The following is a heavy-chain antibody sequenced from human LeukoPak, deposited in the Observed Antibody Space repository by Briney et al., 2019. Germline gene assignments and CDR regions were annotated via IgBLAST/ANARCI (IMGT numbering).Heavy chain of an antibody. CDR3: ASQIIAVAGTIDY. V-gene: IGHV4-38-2*01. CDR2: IYHSGST. D-gene: IGHD6-19*01. Sequence: PSETLSLTCAVSGYSISSGYYWGWIRQPPGKGLEWIGSIYHSGSTYYNPSLKSRVTISVDTSKNQFSLKLSSVTAADTAVYYCASQIIAVAGTIDYWSQGTLVTVSS. CDR1: GYSISSGYY. J-gene: IGHJ4*02.